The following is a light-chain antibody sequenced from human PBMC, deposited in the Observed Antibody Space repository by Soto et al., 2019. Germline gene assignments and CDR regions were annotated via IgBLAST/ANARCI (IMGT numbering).Light chain of an antibody. CDR1: QSISTY. V-gene: IGKV1-39*01. Sequence: DIQITQSPSSLSAYVGYRVAITCRASQSISTYLNWYQQKPGKVPKLLIYAASSLQSGVPSRFSGSGSGTDFTLTISSLKPEDFATYYCQQTHTTLTFGGGTKVDIK. CDR3: QQTHTTLT. CDR2: AAS. J-gene: IGKJ4*01.